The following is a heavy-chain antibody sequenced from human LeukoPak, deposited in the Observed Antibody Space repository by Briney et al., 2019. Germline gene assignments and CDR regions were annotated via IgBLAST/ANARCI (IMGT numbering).Heavy chain of an antibody. CDR1: GDSINSYY. Sequence: SETLSLTCTVSGDSINSYYWSWLRQPPGRGLEWIAYTHYSGSTNYNPSLKSRVTISVDTSKNQFSLKLSSVTAADTAVYYCARHRVVAAAANYYYYMDVWGKGTTVIVSS. V-gene: IGHV4-59*08. D-gene: IGHD2-2*01. J-gene: IGHJ6*03. CDR3: ARHRVVAAAANYYYYMDV. CDR2: THYSGST.